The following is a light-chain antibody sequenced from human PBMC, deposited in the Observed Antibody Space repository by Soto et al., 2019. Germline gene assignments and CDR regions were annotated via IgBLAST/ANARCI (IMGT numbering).Light chain of an antibody. CDR1: SSDVGGYNY. CDR3: SSYTSSSTWV. J-gene: IGLJ3*02. CDR2: EVN. V-gene: IGLV2-14*01. Sequence: QSVLTQPASVSGSPGQSITISCTGTSSDVGGYNYVSWYQQHPGKATKLMIYEVNNRPSGVSNRFSGSKSGNTASLTISGLQAEDEADYYCSSYTSSSTWVFGGGTKLTVL.